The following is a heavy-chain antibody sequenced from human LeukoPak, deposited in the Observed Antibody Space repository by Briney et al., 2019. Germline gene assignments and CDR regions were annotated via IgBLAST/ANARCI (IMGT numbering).Heavy chain of an antibody. CDR1: GGSISSYY. D-gene: IGHD3-3*01. Sequence: SETLSLTCTVSGGSISSYYWSWIRQPPGKGLEWIGYIYYSGSTNYNPSLKNRVTISADTSKNQFSLKLSSVTAADTAVYYCARGGTSYDFWSGYINWFDPWGQGTLVTVSS. CDR2: IYYSGST. J-gene: IGHJ5*02. CDR3: ARGGTSYDFWSGYINWFDP. V-gene: IGHV4-59*01.